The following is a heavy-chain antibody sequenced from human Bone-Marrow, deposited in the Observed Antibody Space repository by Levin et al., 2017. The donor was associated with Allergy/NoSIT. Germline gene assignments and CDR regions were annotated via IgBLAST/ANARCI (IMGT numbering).Heavy chain of an antibody. CDR1: GFTFRHYA. Sequence: PGGSLRLSCEGSGFTFRHYAMAWVRQAPGKGPEWVAAISGSNSSTHYEDSVRGRFTISRDNSKNTLLLEMSSLRVEDTATYYCARVLKGIPWCSGMDVWGQGTTVTVSS. V-gene: IGHV3-23*01. J-gene: IGHJ6*02. CDR3: ARVLKGIPWCSGMDV. D-gene: IGHD4/OR15-4a*01. CDR2: ISGSNSST.